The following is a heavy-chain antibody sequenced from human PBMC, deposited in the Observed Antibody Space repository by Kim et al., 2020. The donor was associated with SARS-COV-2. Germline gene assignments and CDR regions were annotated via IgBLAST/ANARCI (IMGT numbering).Heavy chain of an antibody. J-gene: IGHJ6*02. V-gene: IGHV3-23*01. Sequence: GGSLRLSCAASGFTFSSYAMSWVRQAPGKGLEWVSAISGSGGSTYYADSVKGRFTISRDNSKNTLYLQMNSLRAEDTAVYYCAKDGYCSSTSCPKIYYYYCMDVWGQGTTVTVSS. CDR1: GFTFSSYA. CDR2: ISGSGGST. D-gene: IGHD2-2*01. CDR3: AKDGYCSSTSCPKIYYYYCMDV.